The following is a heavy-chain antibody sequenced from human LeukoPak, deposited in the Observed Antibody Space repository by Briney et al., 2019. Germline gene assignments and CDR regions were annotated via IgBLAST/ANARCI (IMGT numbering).Heavy chain of an antibody. Sequence: GGSLRLSCAASGFTFSSYGMHWVRQAPGKGLEWVAVISYDGSNKYYADSVKGRFTISRDNSKNTLYLQMNSLRAEDTAVYYCARGSRASGPFHGWGQGTLVTVSS. D-gene: IGHD2-15*01. CDR2: ISYDGSNK. CDR3: ARGSRASGPFHG. V-gene: IGHV3-30*03. CDR1: GFTFSSYG. J-gene: IGHJ4*02.